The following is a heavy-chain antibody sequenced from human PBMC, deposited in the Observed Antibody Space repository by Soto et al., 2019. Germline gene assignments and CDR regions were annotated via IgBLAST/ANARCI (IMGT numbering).Heavy chain of an antibody. J-gene: IGHJ6*02. CDR2: TYYRSKWYN. Sequence: PSQTLSLTCAISGDSVSSNSAAWNWIRQSPSRGLEWLGRTYYRSKWYNDYAVSVKSRITINPDTSKNQFSLQLNSVTPEDTAVYYCARVGPGIAAAGTRYYYYGMDGWGQGTTVTVSS. D-gene: IGHD6-13*01. V-gene: IGHV6-1*01. CDR3: ARVGPGIAAAGTRYYYYGMDG. CDR1: GDSVSSNSAA.